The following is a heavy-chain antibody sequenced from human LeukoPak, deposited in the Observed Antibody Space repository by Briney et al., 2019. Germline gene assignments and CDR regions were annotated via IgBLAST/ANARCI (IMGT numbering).Heavy chain of an antibody. Sequence: SETLSLTCAVYGGSFSGYYWSWIRQPPGKGLEWIGEINHSGSTNYNPSLKSRVTISVDTSKNQFSLKLSSVSAADTAVYYCARDIITGPPRFDYWGQGTLVTVSS. D-gene: IGHD1-14*01. J-gene: IGHJ4*02. CDR2: INHSGST. CDR3: ARDIITGPPRFDY. CDR1: GGSFSGYY. V-gene: IGHV4-34*01.